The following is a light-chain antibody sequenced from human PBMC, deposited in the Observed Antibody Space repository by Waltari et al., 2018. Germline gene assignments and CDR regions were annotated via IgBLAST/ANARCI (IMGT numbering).Light chain of an antibody. CDR3: SSYSSSNTLGV. CDR1: SSDIGGYHL. V-gene: IGLV2-14*01. J-gene: IGLJ1*01. Sequence: QSALTQPASVSGSPGPSITISCTGTSSDIGGYHLLSWYPQHPGQAPKLTLYQVSRRPPRVFTRFSGSKSGKPGCPTLPGRQGEGGAYFYRSSYSSSNTLGVFGTGTKVTVL. CDR2: QVS.